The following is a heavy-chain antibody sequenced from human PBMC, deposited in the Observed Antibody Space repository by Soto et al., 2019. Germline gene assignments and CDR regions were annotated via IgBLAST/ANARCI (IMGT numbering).Heavy chain of an antibody. CDR3: VCGGNFFIY. V-gene: IGHV3-7*01. CDR2: MDQDGSET. D-gene: IGHD3-16*01. Sequence: EVQMVESGGGLVQPGGSLRLSCAASGFTFSTYWMTCVRQPPGKGLEWVANMDQDGSETYYVDSVRGRFTVSRDNTKNSLYLQMNNLRVKNTARYCCVCGGNFFIYWGQGTLVTVSP. J-gene: IGHJ4*02. CDR1: GFTFSTYW.